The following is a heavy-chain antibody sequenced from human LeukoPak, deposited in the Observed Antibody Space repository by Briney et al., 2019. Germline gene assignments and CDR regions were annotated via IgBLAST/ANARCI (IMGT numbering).Heavy chain of an antibody. V-gene: IGHV3-74*01. Sequence: GGSLRLSCAASGFTFRSYEMHWVRLTPGKGLTWVSRINSDGTKTDYADSVKGRFTISRDNGKNTLYLQMNSLRAEDTAIYYCASLDPFDYWGHGTLVTVSS. CDR2: INSDGTKT. CDR3: ASLDPFDY. CDR1: GFTFRSYE. J-gene: IGHJ4*01.